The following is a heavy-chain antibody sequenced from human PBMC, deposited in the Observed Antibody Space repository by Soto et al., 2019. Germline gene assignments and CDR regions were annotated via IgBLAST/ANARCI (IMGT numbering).Heavy chain of an antibody. J-gene: IGHJ3*02. V-gene: IGHV1-18*01. CDR3: ARDRGYCSAGICYSSRVFDI. CDR1: GYTFNTYG. Sequence: GASVKVSCKASGYTFNTYGISWVRQAPGQGLEWMGWISAYDANTNYAQKFQGRVTMTADTSTSTAYMELRSLRSDDTAVYYCARDRGYCSAGICYSSRVFDIWGQGTMVTVSS. D-gene: IGHD2-15*01. CDR2: ISAYDANT.